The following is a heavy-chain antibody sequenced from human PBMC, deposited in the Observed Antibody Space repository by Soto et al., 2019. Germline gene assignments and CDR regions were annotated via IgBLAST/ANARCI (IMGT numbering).Heavy chain of an antibody. CDR2: IYHSGST. V-gene: IGHV4-4*02. D-gene: IGHD3-10*01. CDR3: ARLPYYYGSGSYYNGDAFDI. J-gene: IGHJ3*02. CDR1: GGSISSSNW. Sequence: SETLSLTCAVSGGSISSSNWWSWVRQPPGKGLEWIGEIYHSGSTNYNPSLKSRVTISVDKSKNQFSLKLSSVTAADTAVYYCARLPYYYGSGSYYNGDAFDIWGQGTMVTVS.